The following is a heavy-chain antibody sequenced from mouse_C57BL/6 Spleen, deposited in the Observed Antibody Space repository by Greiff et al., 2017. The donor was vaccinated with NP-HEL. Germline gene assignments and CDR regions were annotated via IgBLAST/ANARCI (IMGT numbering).Heavy chain of an antibody. V-gene: IGHV1-64*01. CDR3: AREGPITTVVAKAY. D-gene: IGHD1-1*01. Sequence: VKLQQPGAELVKPGASVKLSCKASGYTFTSYWMHWVKQRPGQGLEWIGMIHPNSGSTNYNEKFKSKATLTVDKSSSTAYMQLSSLTSEDSAVYYCAREGPITTVVAKAYWGQGTLVTVSA. CDR1: GYTFTSYW. J-gene: IGHJ3*01. CDR2: IHPNSGST.